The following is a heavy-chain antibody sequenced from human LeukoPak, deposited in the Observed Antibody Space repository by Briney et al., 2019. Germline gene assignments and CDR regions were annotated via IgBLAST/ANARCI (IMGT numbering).Heavy chain of an antibody. D-gene: IGHD3-22*01. CDR2: ISSSSSTI. J-gene: IGHJ5*02. V-gene: IGHV3-48*01. Sequence: GGSLRLSCAASGFTFSSYSMNWVRQAPGKGLEWVSYISSSSSTIYYADSVKGRFTISRDNAKNSLYLQMNSLRAEDTAVYYCAREALHPDSSGYVRWFDPWGQGTLVTVPS. CDR3: AREALHPDSSGYVRWFDP. CDR1: GFTFSSYS.